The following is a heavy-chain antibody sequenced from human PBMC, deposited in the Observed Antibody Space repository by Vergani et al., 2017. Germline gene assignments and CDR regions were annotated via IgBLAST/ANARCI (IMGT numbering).Heavy chain of an antibody. CDR2: INPNSGGT. J-gene: IGHJ6*02. D-gene: IGHD1-26*01. CDR1: GYTFTGYY. V-gene: IGHV1-2*02. Sequence: QVQLVQSGAEVKKPGASVKVSCKASGYTFTGYYMPWVRQAPGQGLEWMGWINPNSGGTKYAQKFQGRVTMTRDTSSSTASMELSRLRSDDTAVYYCAVDMVMRCVGATKYYYYGMDVWGQGTTVTVSS. CDR3: AVDMVMRCVGATKYYYYGMDV.